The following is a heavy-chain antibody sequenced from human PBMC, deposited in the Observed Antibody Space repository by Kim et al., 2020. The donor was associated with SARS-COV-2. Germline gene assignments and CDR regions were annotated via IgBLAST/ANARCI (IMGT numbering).Heavy chain of an antibody. D-gene: IGHD1-1*01. J-gene: IGHJ6*02. Sequence: SETLSLTCTVSGGSISSSSYYWGWIRQPPGKGLEWIGSIYYSGSTYYNPSLKSRVTISVDTSKNQFSLKLSSVTAADTAVYYCARQPNTRLSYYYYGMDVWGQGTTVTVSS. CDR2: IYYSGST. CDR3: ARQPNTRLSYYYYGMDV. V-gene: IGHV4-39*01. CDR1: GGSISSSSYY.